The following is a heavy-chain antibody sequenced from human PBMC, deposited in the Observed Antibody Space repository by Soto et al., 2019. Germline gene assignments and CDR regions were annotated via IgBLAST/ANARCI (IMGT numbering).Heavy chain of an antibody. CDR3: ARAGYCSGGTCFHGNCDY. CDR2: INPNGGST. CDR1: GYTFTTYY. V-gene: IGHV1-46*01. Sequence: QVQLVQSGAEVKRPGASVKVSCKASGYTFTTYYMHWVGQAPGQGLVWLGIINPNGGSTTYAQKFQGRVTMTRDTSTSTVYLELSSLRSEDTAVYYCARAGYCSGGTCFHGNCDYWGQGTLVTVSA. D-gene: IGHD2-15*01. J-gene: IGHJ4*02.